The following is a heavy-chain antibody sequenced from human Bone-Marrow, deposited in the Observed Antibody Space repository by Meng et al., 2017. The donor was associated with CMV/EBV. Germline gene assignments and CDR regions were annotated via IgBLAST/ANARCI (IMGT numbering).Heavy chain of an antibody. CDR2: ISANNGNT. D-gene: IGHD1-7*01. J-gene: IGHJ4*02. V-gene: IGHV1-18*01. CDR3: SRVMELRSRLKYYFDY. CDR1: CYTFTSYG. Sequence: ASVKVSCKASCYTFTSYGISWVRQAPGQGLEWMGWISANNGNTNYAQKLQGRVTMTTNTSTNTAYMELRSLRTDDTAVYYCSRVMELRSRLKYYFDYWGQGTLVTVSS.